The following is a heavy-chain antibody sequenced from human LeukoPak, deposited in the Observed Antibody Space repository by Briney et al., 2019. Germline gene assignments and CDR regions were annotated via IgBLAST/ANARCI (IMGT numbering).Heavy chain of an antibody. CDR1: GGSISSSTYF. D-gene: IGHD5-24*01. CDR2: IYYSGST. J-gene: IGHJ5*02. V-gene: IGHV4-39*07. CDR3: ARESLTWLQSRTSWFDP. Sequence: KPLETLSLTCTVSGGSISSSTYFWGWIRQPPGKGLEWIGTIYYSGSTYYNPSLKSRVTISVDSSKNQFSLRLSSVTAADTAVYYCARESLTWLQSRTSWFDPWGQGTLVTVSS.